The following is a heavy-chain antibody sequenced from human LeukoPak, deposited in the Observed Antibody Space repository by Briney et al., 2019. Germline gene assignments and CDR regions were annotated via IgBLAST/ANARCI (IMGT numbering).Heavy chain of an antibody. V-gene: IGHV1-18*01. Sequence: GASVKVSCKASGYTFTSYGISWVRQAPGQGLEWMGWISAYNGNTNYAQKLQGRVTMTTDTSTSTAYMELRSLRSDDTAVYYCARDRDCSGGSCYSRPYYFDYWGQGTLVTVSS. CDR3: ARDRDCSGGSCYSRPYYFDY. J-gene: IGHJ4*02. CDR1: GYTFTSYG. CDR2: ISAYNGNT. D-gene: IGHD2-15*01.